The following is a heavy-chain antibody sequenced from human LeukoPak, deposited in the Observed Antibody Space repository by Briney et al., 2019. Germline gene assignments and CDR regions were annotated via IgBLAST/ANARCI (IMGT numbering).Heavy chain of an antibody. D-gene: IGHD3-10*01. CDR3: ARDSYGSGIDY. J-gene: IGHJ4*02. Sequence: PSETLSLTCTVSGFSISSGYYWGWIRQSPGKGLEWIGTVTQSGNTYYSPSLKSRVTISVDSSKNRFPLKLSSVTAADTAVYYCARDSYGSGIDYWGQGTLVTVSS. V-gene: IGHV4-38-2*02. CDR1: GFSISSGYY. CDR2: VTQSGNT.